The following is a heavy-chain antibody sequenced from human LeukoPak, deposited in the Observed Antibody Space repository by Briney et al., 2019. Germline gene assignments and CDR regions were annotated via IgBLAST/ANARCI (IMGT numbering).Heavy chain of an antibody. D-gene: IGHD2-2*02. CDR2: INPSGGST. Sequence: RASVKVSCKASGYTFTSYYMHWVRQAPGQGLEWMGIINPSGGSTSYAQKFQGRVTMTRDTSTSTVYMELSSLRSEDTAVYYCATKGYCSSTSCYTDGVRSWFDPWGQGTLVTVSS. J-gene: IGHJ5*02. CDR1: GYTFTSYY. V-gene: IGHV1-46*01. CDR3: ATKGYCSSTSCYTDGVRSWFDP.